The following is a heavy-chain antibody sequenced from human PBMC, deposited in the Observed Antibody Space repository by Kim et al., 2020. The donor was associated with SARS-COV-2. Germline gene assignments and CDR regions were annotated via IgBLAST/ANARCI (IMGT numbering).Heavy chain of an antibody. CDR1: GYRFTSYW. D-gene: IGHD6-6*01. J-gene: IGHJ6*02. Sequence: GESLQISCKGSGYRFTSYWIGWVRQMPGRGLEWMGIIYPGDSDTRYSPSFQGQVTISADKSISTAYLQWSSLKASDTAMYYCARLGEYSSSPNEKIYYYYGMDVWGQGTTVTVSS. CDR2: IYPGDSDT. CDR3: ARLGEYSSSPNEKIYYYYGMDV. V-gene: IGHV5-51*01.